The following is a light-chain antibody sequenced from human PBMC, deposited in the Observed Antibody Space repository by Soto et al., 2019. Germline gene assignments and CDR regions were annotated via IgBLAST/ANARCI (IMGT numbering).Light chain of an antibody. V-gene: IGKV1-8*01. J-gene: IGKJ3*01. CDR2: AAS. Sequence: AIRMTQSPSSLSASTGDRVTITCRASQGISSYLAWYQQKPGKAPKLLIYAASTLQSGVPSRFSGSGSGTDFTLTISCLQSEDFATYYCQQYYTNIGFTFGPGTKVDIK. CDR3: QQYYTNIGFT. CDR1: QGISSY.